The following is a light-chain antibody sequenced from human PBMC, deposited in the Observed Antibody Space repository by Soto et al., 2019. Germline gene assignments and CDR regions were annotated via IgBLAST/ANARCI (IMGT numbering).Light chain of an antibody. CDR1: TSNLGSNF. J-gene: IGLJ3*02. Sequence: QSVLTQPPSASGTPGQRVTISRSGSTSNLGSNFVYWYQQVPGAAPKLLISRNDQRPSGVPDRFSGSKSGTSASLAISGLRSEDEADYHCAAWDDSLSGVVFGGGTKLTVL. CDR3: AAWDDSLSGVV. V-gene: IGLV1-47*01. CDR2: RND.